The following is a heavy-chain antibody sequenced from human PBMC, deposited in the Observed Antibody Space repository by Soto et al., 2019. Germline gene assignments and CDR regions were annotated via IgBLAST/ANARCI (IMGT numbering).Heavy chain of an antibody. J-gene: IGHJ4*02. CDR2: IYWDDDK. V-gene: IGHV2-5*02. Sequence: QITLKESGPTLVKPTQTLTLTCTFSGFSLSTSGVGVGSIRQPPGKALEWLALIYWDDDKRYSPSLKSRLTITKDTSKNQVVLTMTIMDPVDTATYYCARTYYDILTGYYTFDYWGQGTLVTVSS. D-gene: IGHD3-9*01. CDR3: ARTYYDILTGYYTFDY. CDR1: GFSLSTSGVG.